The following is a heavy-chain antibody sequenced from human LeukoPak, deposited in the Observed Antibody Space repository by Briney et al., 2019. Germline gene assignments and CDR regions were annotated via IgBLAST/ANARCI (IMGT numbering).Heavy chain of an antibody. D-gene: IGHD6-13*01. Sequence: GGSLRLSCAVSGFSFSGYAMSWVRQAPGRGLEWVSALGGTGVTALYADSVKGRFTISRDISKNTVYLQMDSLRAEDTAVYNCARDFSSTWPFDQWGQGTLVTVSS. V-gene: IGHV3-23*01. CDR2: LGGTGVTA. CDR1: GFSFSGYA. J-gene: IGHJ4*02. CDR3: ARDFSSTWPFDQ.